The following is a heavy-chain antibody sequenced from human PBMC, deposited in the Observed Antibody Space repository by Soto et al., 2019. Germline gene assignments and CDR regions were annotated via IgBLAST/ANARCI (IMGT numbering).Heavy chain of an antibody. CDR3: GWCHQGNWFDP. CDR2: IKSKTDGGTT. V-gene: IGHV3-15*01. CDR1: GFTFSNAW. Sequence: PGGSLRLSCAASGFTFSNAWMSWVRQAPGKGLEWVGRIKSKTDGGTTDYAAPVKGRFTISRDDSKNTLYLQMNSLKTEDTAVYYCGWCHQGNWFDPWGQGTLVTVSS. J-gene: IGHJ5*02. D-gene: IGHD6-19*01.